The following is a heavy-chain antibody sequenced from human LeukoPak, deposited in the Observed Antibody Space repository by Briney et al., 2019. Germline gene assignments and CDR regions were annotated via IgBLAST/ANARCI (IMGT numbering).Heavy chain of an antibody. Sequence: GGSLRLSCAASGFTFCVSVMHWVRQAPGKGLEYVSVISSNGGSTSYANSVKGRFTISRDNSKNTLYLQMGSLRAEDMAVYYCARVLSGGGLDYWGRGTLVSVPS. CDR1: GFTFCVSV. J-gene: IGHJ4*02. CDR2: ISSNGGST. V-gene: IGHV3-64*01. D-gene: IGHD3-10*01. CDR3: ARVLSGGGLDY.